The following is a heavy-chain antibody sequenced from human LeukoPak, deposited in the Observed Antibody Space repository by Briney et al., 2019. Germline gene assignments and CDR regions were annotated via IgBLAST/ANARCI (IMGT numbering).Heavy chain of an antibody. D-gene: IGHD1/OR15-1a*01. J-gene: IGHJ4*02. CDR3: ARVFPYNWNNPLDY. V-gene: IGHV3-30-3*01. CDR1: GFTVSSNY. Sequence: GGSLRLSCAASGFTVSSNYMSWVRQAPGKGLEWVAVISYDGSSKYYADSVKGRFTISRDNSKNTLYLQMNSLRAEDTAVYYCARVFPYNWNNPLDYWGQGTLVTVSS. CDR2: ISYDGSSK.